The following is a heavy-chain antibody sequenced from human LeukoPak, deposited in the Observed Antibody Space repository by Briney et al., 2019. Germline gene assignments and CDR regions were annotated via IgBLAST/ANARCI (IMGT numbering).Heavy chain of an antibody. CDR3: TRRLSGYCSSTSCYKYYYGMDV. V-gene: IGHV3-73*01. J-gene: IGHJ6*02. D-gene: IGHD2-2*02. CDR1: GFTFSGSA. CDR2: IRSKANSYAT. Sequence: GGSLRLSCAASGFTFSGSAMHWVRQASGKGLEWVGRIRSKANSYATAYAASVKGRFTISRDDSKNTAYLQMNSLKTEDTAVYYCTRRLSGYCSSTSCYKYYYGMDVWGQGTTVTVSS.